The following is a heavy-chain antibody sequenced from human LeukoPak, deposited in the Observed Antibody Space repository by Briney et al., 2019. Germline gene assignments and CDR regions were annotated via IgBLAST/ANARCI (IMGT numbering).Heavy chain of an antibody. CDR2: IAYTNTI. V-gene: IGHV3-48*04. CDR3: ARDPHPLDY. Sequence: GGSLRLSCTASGFSFSSYSMNWVRQAPGKGLEWVAYIAYTNTIHYADSVRGRFAISRDNAKNSLYLQLNSLRAEDTAVYYCARDPHPLDYWGQGTRVTVSS. J-gene: IGHJ4*02. CDR1: GFSFSSYS.